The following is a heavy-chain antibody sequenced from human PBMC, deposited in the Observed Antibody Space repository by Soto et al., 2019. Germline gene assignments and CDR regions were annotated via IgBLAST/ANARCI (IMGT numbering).Heavy chain of an antibody. J-gene: IGHJ5*02. CDR1: GVSISGTTYY. Sequence: QLQLQESGPGLVKPSETLSLTCTVSGVSISGTTYYWAWIRQTPGKGLEWIGTIYYSGTTYYHPSLKSRVTMSVDTSKNQFSLNLSSVTAADTAVYFCARPRNLGYCGGANCYGGWFDPWGQGTLVTVSS. CDR2: IYYSGTT. CDR3: ARPRNLGYCGGANCYGGWFDP. V-gene: IGHV4-39*01. D-gene: IGHD2-15*01.